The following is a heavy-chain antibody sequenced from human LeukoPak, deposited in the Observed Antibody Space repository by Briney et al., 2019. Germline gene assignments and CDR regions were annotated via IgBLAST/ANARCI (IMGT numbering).Heavy chain of an antibody. D-gene: IGHD2-2*01. J-gene: IGHJ2*01. V-gene: IGHV4-59*01. CDR2: IYYSRST. Sequence: PSETLSFTCTVSGGSISSYYWSWIRQPPGKGLEWIGYIYYSRSTNYNPSLKSRVTISVDTSKNQFSLKLSSVTAADTAVYYCARVIREYCSSTSCYAGEGYWYFDLWGRGTLVTVSS. CDR3: ARVIREYCSSTSCYAGEGYWYFDL. CDR1: GGSISSYY.